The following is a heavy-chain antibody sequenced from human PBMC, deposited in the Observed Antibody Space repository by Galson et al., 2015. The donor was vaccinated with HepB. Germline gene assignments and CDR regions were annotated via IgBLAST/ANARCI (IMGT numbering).Heavy chain of an antibody. CDR3: ARDRGGLHSGFDY. J-gene: IGHJ4*02. D-gene: IGHD3-10*01. V-gene: IGHV3-74*01. Sequence: SLRLSCAASGFTFSSYRMHWARQAPGKGLVWVSRINSDGSSTSYADSVKGRFTISRDNAKNTLYLQMNSLRAEDTAVYYCARDRGGLHSGFDYWGQGTLVTVSS. CDR1: GFTFSSYR. CDR2: INSDGSST.